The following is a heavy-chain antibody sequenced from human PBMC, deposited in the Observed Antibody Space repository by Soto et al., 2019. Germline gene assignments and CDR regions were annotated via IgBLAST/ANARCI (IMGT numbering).Heavy chain of an antibody. CDR1: GFTFTSYA. D-gene: IGHD2-2*01. CDR3: AKGYCSSFTCYADF. Sequence: QVQMVESGGGVVQPGRSLRLACAASGFTFTSYASHWVRQAPGKGLEWVAVISHDGSNKYYADSVRGRFTISRDNSKDTLYLQMDSLRDEDTAVYYCAKGYCSSFTCYADFWGQGTLVSVSS. V-gene: IGHV3-30*18. J-gene: IGHJ4*02. CDR2: ISHDGSNK.